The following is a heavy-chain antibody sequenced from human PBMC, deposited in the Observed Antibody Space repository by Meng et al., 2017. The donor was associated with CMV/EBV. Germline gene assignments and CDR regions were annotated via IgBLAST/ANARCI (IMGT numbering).Heavy chain of an antibody. Sequence: VYGGSSSGYYWSWIRQPPGKGLEWIGEINHSGSTNYNPSLKSRVTISVDTSKNQFSLKLSSVTAADTAVYYCARGGSSSSYYNWFDPWGQGTLVTVSS. CDR1: GGSSSGYY. D-gene: IGHD6-13*01. CDR2: INHSGST. V-gene: IGHV4-34*01. CDR3: ARGGSSSSYYNWFDP. J-gene: IGHJ5*02.